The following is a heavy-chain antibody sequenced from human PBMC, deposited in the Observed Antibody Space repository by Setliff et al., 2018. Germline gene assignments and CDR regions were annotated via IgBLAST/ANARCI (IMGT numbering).Heavy chain of an antibody. V-gene: IGHV1-18*01. D-gene: IGHD5-12*01. CDR1: GYAFITFG. CDR3: VRGPGPSVVVAIPFDH. CDR2: MSPVYGIA. Sequence: GASVKVSCKTSGYAFITFGMSWVRQAPGQGLEWVGWMSPVYGIANYARKFQGIGTLTADTSTTSAYLELASLRDDDTAVYYCVRGPGPSVVVAIPFDHWGQGSLVTVSS. J-gene: IGHJ4*02.